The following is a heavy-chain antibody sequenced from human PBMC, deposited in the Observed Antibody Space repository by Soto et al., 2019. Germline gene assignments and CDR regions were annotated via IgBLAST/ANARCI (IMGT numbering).Heavy chain of an antibody. D-gene: IGHD3-3*01. CDR3: ARGYAFWSGYYYTYGMDV. Sequence: QVQLVESGGGVVQPGRSLRLSCAASGFTFSSYAMHWVRQAPGKGLEWVAVISYDGSNKNHADNVKGRFTISSDNSTNTLYLQMNSLRAEETAVDSCARGYAFWSGYYYTYGMDVWGQGTTVTVSS. J-gene: IGHJ6*02. V-gene: IGHV3-30-3*01. CDR2: ISYDGSNK. CDR1: GFTFSSYA.